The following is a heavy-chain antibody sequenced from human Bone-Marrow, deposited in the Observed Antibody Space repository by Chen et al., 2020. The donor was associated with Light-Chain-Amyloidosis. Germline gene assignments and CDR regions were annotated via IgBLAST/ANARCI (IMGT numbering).Heavy chain of an antibody. CDR2: ISGGGVSR. V-gene: IGHV3-23*04. CDR1: GFAFSSYA. Sequence: EVQLVESGGGLLQRGGSLRLSCAASGFAFSSYAMSWVRQAPGKGLEWVSTISGGGVSRYSGASVKGRFTISRDNSKNALFLQMNSLRAEDTAVYYCAKDISYDDILPGYPADAFDIWGQGTMVTVSS. J-gene: IGHJ3*02. D-gene: IGHD3-9*01. CDR3: AKDISYDDILPGYPADAFDI.